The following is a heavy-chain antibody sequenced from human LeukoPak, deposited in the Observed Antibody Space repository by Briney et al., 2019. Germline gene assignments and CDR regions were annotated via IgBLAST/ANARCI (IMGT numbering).Heavy chain of an antibody. CDR2: INPSGGRT. CDR3: ARAYGSGKYYHFDY. Sequence: GAAVNVSYQASGYTFTDYYLHWVRQAPGQGLEWMGVINPSGGRTTNAQKCQGRVTMYTDPTTSTVYMDLSSLRSEDTAIYDCARAYGSGKYYHFDYWGPGTLVTVSS. D-gene: IGHD3-10*01. CDR1: GYTFTDYY. V-gene: IGHV1-46*01. J-gene: IGHJ4*02.